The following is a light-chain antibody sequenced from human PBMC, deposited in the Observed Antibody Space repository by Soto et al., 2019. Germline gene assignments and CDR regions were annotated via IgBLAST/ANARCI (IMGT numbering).Light chain of an antibody. CDR2: DVS. Sequence: QSVLTQPASVSGSPGQSITISCTGTSSDVGGYNYVSWYQQHPGKAPKLMIYDVSNRPSGVSNRFSGAKYGNTASLTISGRQAEDDDDYYCSSYTSSSTMVVFGGGTKLTVL. CDR3: SSYTSSSTMVV. CDR1: SSDVGGYNY. J-gene: IGLJ2*01. V-gene: IGLV2-14*01.